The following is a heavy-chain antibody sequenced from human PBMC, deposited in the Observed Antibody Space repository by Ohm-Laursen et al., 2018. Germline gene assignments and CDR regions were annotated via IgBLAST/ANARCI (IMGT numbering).Heavy chain of an antibody. V-gene: IGHV3-30*18. D-gene: IGHD2-21*02. CDR3: AKDVCGGDCPSDY. J-gene: IGHJ4*02. CDR2: ISYDGSNK. Sequence: SLRLSCSASGFTFSSYGMHWVRQAPGKGLEWVAAISYDGSNKYYADSVKGRFTISRDNSKNTLYLQMNSLRAEDTAVYYCAKDVCGGDCPSDYWGQGTLVTVSS. CDR1: GFTFSSYG.